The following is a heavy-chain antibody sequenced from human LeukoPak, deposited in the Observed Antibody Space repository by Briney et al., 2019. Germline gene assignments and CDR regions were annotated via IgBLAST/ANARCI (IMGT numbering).Heavy chain of an antibody. D-gene: IGHD6-19*01. Sequence: GGSLRLSCAASGFTFSNYWMHWVRQGPGKGLVWVSRINGDGSTTHYADSVKGRFTISRDNAKNSLYLQMNSLRAEDTAVYYCARDPGIAVAGTPRGDYWGQGTLVTVSS. CDR2: INGDGSTT. CDR3: ARDPGIAVAGTPRGDY. CDR1: GFTFSNYW. V-gene: IGHV3-74*01. J-gene: IGHJ4*02.